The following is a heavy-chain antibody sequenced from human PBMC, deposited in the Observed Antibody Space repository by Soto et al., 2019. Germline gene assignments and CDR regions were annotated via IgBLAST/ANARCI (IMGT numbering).Heavy chain of an antibody. CDR2: IAYDGSNK. CDR1: GFTFSSYA. V-gene: IGHV3-30-3*01. CDR3: ARDKRDLRFLEWSYYFDY. J-gene: IGHJ4*02. D-gene: IGHD3-3*01. Sequence: QVQVVESGGGVVQPGRSLRLSCAASGFTFSSYAMHWVRQAPGKGLEWVAGIAYDGSNKYYADSVKGRFTISGDNSKNTLYLQMNSLRAEDTAVYYCARDKRDLRFLEWSYYFDYWGQGTLVTVSS.